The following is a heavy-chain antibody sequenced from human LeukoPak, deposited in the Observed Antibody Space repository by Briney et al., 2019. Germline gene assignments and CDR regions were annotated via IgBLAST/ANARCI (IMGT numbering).Heavy chain of an antibody. V-gene: IGHV4-34*01. CDR1: GGSFSGYY. D-gene: IGHD6-6*01. J-gene: IGHJ4*02. Sequence: SETLSLTCAVYGGSFSGYYWSWIRQPPGKGLEWIGEINHSGSTNYNPSLKSRVTISVDTSKNQFSLKLSSVTAADTAVYYCASRSRIAALNYWGQGTLDTVSS. CDR2: INHSGST. CDR3: ASRSRIAALNY.